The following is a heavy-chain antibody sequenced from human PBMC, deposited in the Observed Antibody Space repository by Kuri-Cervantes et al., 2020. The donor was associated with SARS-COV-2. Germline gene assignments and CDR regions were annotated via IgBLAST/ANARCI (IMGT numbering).Heavy chain of an antibody. CDR3: ADLEEMVQGVFDY. V-gene: IGHV2-5*05. J-gene: IGHJ4*02. CDR2: IYWDDDK. CDR1: GLSLSTSGVS. Sequence: SGPTLAHLPPPPTLTFPFSGLSLSTSGVSVGWIRQPPGKALEWLALIYWDDDKRYGPSLKSRLTLTKDTSKNQVVLTMTDMDPVDTATYDCADLEEMVQGVFDYWGQGTLVTVSS. D-gene: IGHD3-10*01.